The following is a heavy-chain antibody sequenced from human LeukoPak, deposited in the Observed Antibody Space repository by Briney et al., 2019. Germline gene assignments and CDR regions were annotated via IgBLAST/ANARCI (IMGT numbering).Heavy chain of an antibody. CDR1: GGSFSGCY. J-gene: IGHJ4*02. D-gene: IGHD2-15*01. Sequence: PSETLSLTCAVYGGSFSGCYWSWIRQPPGKGLEWIGEINHSGSTNYNPSLKSRVTISVDTSKNQFSLKLSSVTAADTAVYYCARRGRESVNIVVVVAATVSGTYFDYWGQGTLVTVSS. CDR3: ARRGRESVNIVVVVAATVSGTYFDY. V-gene: IGHV4-34*01. CDR2: INHSGST.